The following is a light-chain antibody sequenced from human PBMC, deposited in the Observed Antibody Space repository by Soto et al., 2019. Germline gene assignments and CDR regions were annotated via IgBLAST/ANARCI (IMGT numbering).Light chain of an antibody. CDR3: QQRSIWIT. CDR1: QSLSNY. Sequence: EIVLTQSPATLSLSPGERATLSCRASQSLSNYLAWYQHKPGQAPRLLIYDASNRATGIPARFSGSGSGTDFTLTISSLEPEDFAVYYCQQRSIWITFGQGTRLEMK. CDR2: DAS. V-gene: IGKV3-11*01. J-gene: IGKJ5*01.